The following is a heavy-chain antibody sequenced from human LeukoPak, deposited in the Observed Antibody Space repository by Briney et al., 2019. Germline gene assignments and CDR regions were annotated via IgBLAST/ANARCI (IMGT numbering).Heavy chain of an antibody. V-gene: IGHV3-7*01. J-gene: IGHJ5*02. CDR1: GFTFSTYT. D-gene: IGHD6-19*01. CDR3: TKLQIAVAGPNWLDP. CDR2: IKQDGSVQ. Sequence: GGSLRLSCAASGFTFSTYTMSWVRQAPGKGLEWVANIKQDGSVQFYMDSLKGRFSVSRDNAKNSLYLQMNGLRVEDTAVYYCTKLQIAVAGPNWLDPWGQGTLVTVSS.